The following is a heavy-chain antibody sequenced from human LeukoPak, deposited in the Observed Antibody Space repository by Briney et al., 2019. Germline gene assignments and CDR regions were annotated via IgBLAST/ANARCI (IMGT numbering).Heavy chain of an antibody. J-gene: IGHJ4*02. CDR3: ARELDDSRSHPIDY. D-gene: IGHD3-22*01. CDR2: IYYSGST. V-gene: IGHV4-31*03. Sequence: SETLSLTCTVSGGSISSGGYYWIWIRQHPGKGLEWIGYIYYSGSTYYNPSLKSRVTISVDTSKNQFSLKLSSVTAADTAVYYCARELDDSRSHPIDYWGQGTLVTVSS. CDR1: GGSISSGGYY.